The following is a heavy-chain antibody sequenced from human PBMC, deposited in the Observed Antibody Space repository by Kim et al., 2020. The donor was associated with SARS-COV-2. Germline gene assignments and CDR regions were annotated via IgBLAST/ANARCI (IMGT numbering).Heavy chain of an antibody. D-gene: IGHD4-17*01. Sequence: SYRESVEGRFTISRGNAKNSLFLQMNSLRAEDTAVYYCARDPHRGGDYDYWGQGTLVTVSS. V-gene: IGHV3-7*03. CDR3: ARDPHRGGDYDY. J-gene: IGHJ4*02.